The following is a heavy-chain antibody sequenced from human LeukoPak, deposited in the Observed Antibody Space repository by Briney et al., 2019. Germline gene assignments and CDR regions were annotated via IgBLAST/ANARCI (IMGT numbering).Heavy chain of an antibody. Sequence: ASVKVSCKASGYTFTDNYVHWVRQAPGQGLEWMGWISAYNGNTNYAQKLQGRVTMTTDTSTSTAYMELRSLRSDDTAVYYCAREPWFDPWGQGTLVTVSS. V-gene: IGHV1-18*04. J-gene: IGHJ5*02. CDR2: ISAYNGNT. CDR3: AREPWFDP. CDR1: GYTFTDNY.